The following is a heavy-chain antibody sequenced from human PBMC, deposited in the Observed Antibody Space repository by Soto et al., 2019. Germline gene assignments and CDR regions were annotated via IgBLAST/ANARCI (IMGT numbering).Heavy chain of an antibody. CDR2: IVVGSGNT. Sequence: SVKVSCKASGFTFTSSAVQWVRQARGQRLEWIGWIVVGSGNTNYAQKFQERVTITRDMSTSTAYMELSSLRSEDTAVYYCAAETLTIFGVVSYYGMDVWGQGTTVTVSS. CDR3: AAETLTIFGVVSYYGMDV. CDR1: GFTFTSSA. D-gene: IGHD3-3*01. J-gene: IGHJ6*02. V-gene: IGHV1-58*01.